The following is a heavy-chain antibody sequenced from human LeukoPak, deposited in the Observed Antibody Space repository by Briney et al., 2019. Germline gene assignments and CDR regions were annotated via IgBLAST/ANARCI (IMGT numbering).Heavy chain of an antibody. V-gene: IGHV5-51*01. CDR2: IYPGDSDT. CDR1: GYSFTSYW. J-gene: IGHJ6*03. D-gene: IGHD4-17*01. Sequence: GESLKISCKGSGYSFTSYWIGWVRQMPGKGLEWMGIIYPGDSDTRYSPSFQGQVTISADKSISTAYLQWSSLKASDTAMYYCARLGMTTVTTNCYYYYYMDVWGKGTTVTVSS. CDR3: ARLGMTTVTTNCYYYYYMDV.